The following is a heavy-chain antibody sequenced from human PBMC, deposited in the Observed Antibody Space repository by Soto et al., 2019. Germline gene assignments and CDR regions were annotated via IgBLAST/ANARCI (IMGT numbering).Heavy chain of an antibody. CDR3: ARSLSSSWYVYWFDP. J-gene: IGHJ5*02. CDR1: SGSISSSNW. Sequence: PSETLSLTCAVSSGSISSSNWWSWVRQPPGKGLEWIGEIYHSGSTNYNPSLKSRVTISVDKSKNQFSLKLSSVTAADTAVYYCARSLSSSWYVYWFDPWGQGTLVTVSS. CDR2: IYHSGST. D-gene: IGHD6-13*01. V-gene: IGHV4-4*02.